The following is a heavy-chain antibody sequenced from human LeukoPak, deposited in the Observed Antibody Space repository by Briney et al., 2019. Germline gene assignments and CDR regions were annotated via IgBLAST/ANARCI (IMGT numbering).Heavy chain of an antibody. CDR3: ARFGVAGKADGMDV. CDR2: IKQDGSEK. V-gene: IGHV3-7*01. D-gene: IGHD6-19*01. Sequence: GGSLRLSCAASGFTFSSYWMSWVRQAPGKGLEWVANIKQDGSEKYYVDSVKGRFTISRDNAKNSLYLQMNSLRAEDTAVYYCARFGVAGKADGMDVWGQGTTVTVSS. CDR1: GFTFSSYW. J-gene: IGHJ6*02.